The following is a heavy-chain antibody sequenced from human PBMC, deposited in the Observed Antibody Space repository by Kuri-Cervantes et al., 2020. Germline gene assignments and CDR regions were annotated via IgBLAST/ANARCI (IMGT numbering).Heavy chain of an antibody. CDR2: IWYDGSNK. J-gene: IGHJ4*02. V-gene: IGHV3-30*02. CDR1: GFTFSSYG. Sequence: GESLKISCAASGFTFSSYGMHWVRQAPGKGLEWVAVIWYDGSNKYYADSVKGRFTISRDNSKNTLYLQMNSLRAEDTAAYYCAAPGGIVVVPAASFDYWGQGTLVTVSS. CDR3: AAPGGIVVVPAASFDY. D-gene: IGHD2-2*01.